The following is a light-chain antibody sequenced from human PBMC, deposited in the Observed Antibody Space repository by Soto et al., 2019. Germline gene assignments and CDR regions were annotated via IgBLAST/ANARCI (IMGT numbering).Light chain of an antibody. Sequence: DIQMTQSPSSVSASIGDRVTITCRASQGISSWLAWYQQKPGKAPKVLISDASSLESGVPSRFGGSGSGTEFTLTISSLQPDDFATYYCQQYNSYPLTFGGGTKVDIK. J-gene: IGKJ4*01. CDR1: QGISSW. CDR2: DAS. CDR3: QQYNSYPLT. V-gene: IGKV1D-16*01.